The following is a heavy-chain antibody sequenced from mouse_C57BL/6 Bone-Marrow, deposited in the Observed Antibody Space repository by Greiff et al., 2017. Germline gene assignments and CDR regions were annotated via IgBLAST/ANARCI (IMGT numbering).Heavy chain of an antibody. CDR2: IYPGSGST. CDR1: GYTFTSYW. D-gene: IGHD2-5*01. V-gene: IGHV1-55*01. CDR3: ARPYYSNYWDFDV. J-gene: IGHJ1*03. Sequence: VQLQQPGAELVKPGASVKMSCKASGYTFTSYWITWVKQRPGQGLEWIGDIYPGSGSTNYNEKFKSKGTLTVDTSSSTAYMQHSSLTSEDSAVYYCARPYYSNYWDFDVWGTGTTVTVSS.